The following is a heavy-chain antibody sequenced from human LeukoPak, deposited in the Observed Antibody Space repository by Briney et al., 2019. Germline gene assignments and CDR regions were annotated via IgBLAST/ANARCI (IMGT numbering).Heavy chain of an antibody. CDR3: ARGTGPRYYYGSGSYYFDY. Sequence: ASVKVSCKASGYTFTGYYMRWVRQAPGQGLEWMGWINPNSGGTNYAQKFQGRVTMTRDTSISTAYMELSRLRSDDTAVYYCARGTGPRYYYGSGSYYFDYWGQGTLVTVSS. CDR1: GYTFTGYY. J-gene: IGHJ4*02. V-gene: IGHV1-2*02. CDR2: INPNSGGT. D-gene: IGHD3-10*01.